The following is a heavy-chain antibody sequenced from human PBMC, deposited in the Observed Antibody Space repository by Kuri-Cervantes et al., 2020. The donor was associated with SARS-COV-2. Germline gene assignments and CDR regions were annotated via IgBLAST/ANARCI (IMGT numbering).Heavy chain of an antibody. V-gene: IGHV3-74*01. CDR3: STLKWNYL. CDR1: GFTFSRDT. CDR2: MNGDGSSI. Sequence: LSLTCAASGFTFSRDTMYWVRQAPGKGLVWVSRMNGDGSSITYADSVKGRFTISRDNAKNSLYLEMNSLRAEDTAVYFCSTLKWNYLWGQGTLVTVSS. D-gene: IGHD1-7*01. J-gene: IGHJ5*02.